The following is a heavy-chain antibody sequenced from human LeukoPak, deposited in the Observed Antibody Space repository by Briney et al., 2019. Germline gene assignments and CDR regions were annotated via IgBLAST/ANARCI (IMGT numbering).Heavy chain of an antibody. CDR2: IFDTGST. V-gene: IGHV4-59*08. CDR1: GGSISIYY. D-gene: IGHD3-10*01. Sequence: SETPSLTCTVSGGSISIYYWSWIRQPPGKGLEWIGYIFDTGSTNYNPSLKSRVTISVDTSKNQFSLKLSSLTAADTAVYYCARRRFGELISKGYYYLYMDVWGKGTTVTVSS. J-gene: IGHJ6*03. CDR3: ARRRFGELISKGYYYLYMDV.